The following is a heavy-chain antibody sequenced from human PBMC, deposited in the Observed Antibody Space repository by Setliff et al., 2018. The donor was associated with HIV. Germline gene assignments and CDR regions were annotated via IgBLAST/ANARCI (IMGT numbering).Heavy chain of an antibody. D-gene: IGHD2-21*02. V-gene: IGHV1-3*01. J-gene: IGHJ4*02. CDR2: INAGYGNT. Sequence: GASVKVSCKASGGTFSNYVMQWVRQAPGQSLEWMGWINAGYGNTKYSQKFQGRVTITADESTSTAYMELSSLRSEDTAVYYCAAGYCGGDCYSRQSYFDYWGQGTLVTVSS. CDR3: AAGYCGGDCYSRQSYFDY. CDR1: GGTFSNYV.